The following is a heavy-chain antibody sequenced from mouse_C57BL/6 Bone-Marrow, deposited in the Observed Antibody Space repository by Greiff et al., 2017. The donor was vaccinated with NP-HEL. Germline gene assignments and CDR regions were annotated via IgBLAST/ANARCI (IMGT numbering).Heavy chain of an antibody. Sequence: QVHVKQSGAELAKPGASVKLSCKASGYTFTSYWMHWVNQRPGQGLEWIGYINPSSGYTKYTQKFKDKATLTADKSSSTAYMQLSSLTDEDSAVYYCAFYYSNPYYYAMDYWGQGTSVTVSS. J-gene: IGHJ4*01. CDR3: AFYYSNPYYYAMDY. D-gene: IGHD2-5*01. CDR2: INPSSGYT. CDR1: GYTFTSYW. V-gene: IGHV1-7*01.